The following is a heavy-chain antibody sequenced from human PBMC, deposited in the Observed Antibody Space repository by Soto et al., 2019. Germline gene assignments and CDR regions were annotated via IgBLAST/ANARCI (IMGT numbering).Heavy chain of an antibody. V-gene: IGHV1-18*01. D-gene: IGHD2-15*01. CDR1: GYTFTSYG. J-gene: IGHJ5*02. CDR3: AGELVVAATSTFDP. CDR2: ISAYNGNT. Sequence: GASVKVSCKASGYTFTSYGISWVRQAPGQGLEWMGWISAYNGNTNYAQKLQGRVTMTTDTSTSTAYMELRSLRSDDTAVYYCAGELVVAATSTFDPWGQGTLVTVSS.